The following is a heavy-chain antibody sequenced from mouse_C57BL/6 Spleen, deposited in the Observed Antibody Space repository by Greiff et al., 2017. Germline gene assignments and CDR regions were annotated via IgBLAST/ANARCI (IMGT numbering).Heavy chain of an antibody. CDR2: INPSNGGT. CDR1: GYTFTSYW. D-gene: IGHD4-1*01. J-gene: IGHJ2*01. V-gene: IGHV1-53*01. CDR3: ARELGRGPYYFDY. Sequence: VQLQQPGTELVKPGASVKLSCKASGYTFTSYWMHWVKQRPGQGLEWIGNINPSNGGTNYNEKFKSKATLTVDKSSSTAYMQLSSLTSEDSAVYYCARELGRGPYYFDYWGQGTTLTVSS.